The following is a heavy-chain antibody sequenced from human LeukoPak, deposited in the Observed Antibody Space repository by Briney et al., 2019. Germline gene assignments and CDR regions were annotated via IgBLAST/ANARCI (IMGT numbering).Heavy chain of an antibody. Sequence: GRSLRLSCAVSGFTFDDYAMHWVRQVPGKGLEWVAVISYDGSNKYYADSVKGRFTISRDNSKNTLYLQMNSLRAEDTAVYYCAKSFTESRIPLWGWGQGTLVTVSS. CDR1: GFTFDDYA. CDR3: AKSFTESRIPLWG. J-gene: IGHJ4*02. CDR2: ISYDGSNK. V-gene: IGHV3-30*18. D-gene: IGHD5-18*01.